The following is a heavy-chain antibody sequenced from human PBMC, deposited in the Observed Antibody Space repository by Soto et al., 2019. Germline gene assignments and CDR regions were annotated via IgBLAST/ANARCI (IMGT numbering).Heavy chain of an antibody. CDR3: ARTSWRLSCPWPFDY. J-gene: IGHJ4*02. V-gene: IGHV1-18*01. CDR2: ISANNRDT. D-gene: IGHD6-25*01. CDR1: GTTFTSFG. Sequence: ASVKVSCKTSGTTFTSFGFAWVRQAPGHGLEWVGWISANNRDTHYAEKFQDRVNMTIDTSTTTTYLELSSLRSHDTAVYYCARTSWRLSCPWPFDYWGQGTLVTVSS.